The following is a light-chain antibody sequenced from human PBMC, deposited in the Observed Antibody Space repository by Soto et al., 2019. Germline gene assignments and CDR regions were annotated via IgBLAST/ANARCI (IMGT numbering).Light chain of an antibody. CDR3: QQYNSFWT. Sequence: DIQMTQSPSTLSASVGDRVTITCRASQSISSWLAWYQQKPGKAPRLLIYDASYLERGVPSRFSGSGSGTEFTRTVSGLQPDDLATYYCQQYNSFWTFGQGTKVEI. V-gene: IGKV1-5*01. CDR1: QSISSW. CDR2: DAS. J-gene: IGKJ1*01.